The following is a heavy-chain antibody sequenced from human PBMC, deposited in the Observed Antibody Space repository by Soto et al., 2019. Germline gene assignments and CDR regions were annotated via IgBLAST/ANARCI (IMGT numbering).Heavy chain of an antibody. J-gene: IGHJ5*02. D-gene: IGHD3-10*01. Sequence: SVKVSCKTSGDPFKNDIITWVRQAPGQGLEWMGRIIPVLGISHNAQKFQGRLTITADRFTATAYMELSGLRSGDTAIYYCARDHFPPHGELLRSARQRVRHDINWFDPWGQGTLVTVSS. CDR2: IIPVLGIS. CDR3: ARDHFPPHGELLRSARQRVRHDINWFDP. CDR1: GDPFKNDI. V-gene: IGHV1-69*04.